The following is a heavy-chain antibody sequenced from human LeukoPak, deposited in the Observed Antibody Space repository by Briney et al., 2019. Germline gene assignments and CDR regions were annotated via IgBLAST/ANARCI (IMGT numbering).Heavy chain of an antibody. CDR1: GGTFSSYA. V-gene: IGHV1-69*13. Sequence: SVKVSCKASGGTFSSYAISWVRQAPGQGLEWMGGIIPIFGTANYAQKFQGRVTITADESTSTAYMELSSLRSEDTAVYYCANQRSGYDGVVYYFDYWGQGTLVTVSS. D-gene: IGHD5-12*01. CDR2: IIPIFGTA. J-gene: IGHJ4*02. CDR3: ANQRSGYDGVVYYFDY.